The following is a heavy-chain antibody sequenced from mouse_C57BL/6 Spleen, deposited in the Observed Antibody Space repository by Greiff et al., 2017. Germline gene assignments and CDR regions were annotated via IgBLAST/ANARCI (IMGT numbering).Heavy chain of an antibody. V-gene: IGHV1-81*01. CDR1: GYTFTSYG. CDR2: IYPRSGNT. J-gene: IGHJ1*03. CDR3: ARDGSSLNWYFDV. D-gene: IGHD1-1*01. Sequence: QVHVKQSGAELARPGASVKLSCKASGYTFTSYGISWVKQRTGQGLEWIGEIYPRSGNTYYNEKFKGKATLTADKSSSTAYMELRSLTSEDSAVYFCARDGSSLNWYFDVWSTGTTVTVSS.